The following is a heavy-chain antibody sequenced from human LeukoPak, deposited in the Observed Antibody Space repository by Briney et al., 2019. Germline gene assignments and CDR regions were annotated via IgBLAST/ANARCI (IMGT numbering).Heavy chain of an antibody. CDR2: IISGSGTI. CDR3: ARATTDSGY. CDR1: GFTFSAYS. D-gene: IGHD1-1*01. Sequence: GGSLRLSCAPSGFTFSAYSMNWVRHTPEKGLEWLSFIISGSGTIYYADSVKGRFTISRDNAKNSLCLQMNSLRVEDTAVYYCARATTDSGYWGPGTLVTVSS. J-gene: IGHJ4*02. V-gene: IGHV3-48*04.